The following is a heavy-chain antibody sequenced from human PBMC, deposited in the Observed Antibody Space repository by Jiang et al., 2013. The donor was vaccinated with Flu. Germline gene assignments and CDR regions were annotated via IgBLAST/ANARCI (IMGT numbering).Heavy chain of an antibody. CDR2: TNHSGST. V-gene: IGHV4-34*01. CDR3: AREGYSSSWRNWFDP. D-gene: IGHD6-13*01. CDR1: GGSVQWLRT. J-gene: IGHJ5*02. Sequence: TLPLTCAVYGGSVQWLRTGAGSASPHGKGLEWIGETNHSGSTNYNPSLKSRVTISVDTSKNQFSLKLSSVTAADTAVYYCAREGYSSSWRNWFDPWGQGTLVTVSS.